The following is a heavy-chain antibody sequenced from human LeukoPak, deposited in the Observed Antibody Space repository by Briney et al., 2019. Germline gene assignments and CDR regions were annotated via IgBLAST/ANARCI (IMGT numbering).Heavy chain of an antibody. CDR2: IQDNGNEK. D-gene: IGHD3/OR15-3a*01. Sequence: KLGGSLRLSCAASGVTFRSFWMKWVRQAPGKGLEWVANIQDNGNEKNYVDSVKSRFTISRDNVKNSLYLQMNSLRAEDTAVYYCATQSRDWMGSEYWGQGTLVTVSS. CDR3: ATQSRDWMGSEY. CDR1: GVTFRSFW. J-gene: IGHJ4*02. V-gene: IGHV3-7*02.